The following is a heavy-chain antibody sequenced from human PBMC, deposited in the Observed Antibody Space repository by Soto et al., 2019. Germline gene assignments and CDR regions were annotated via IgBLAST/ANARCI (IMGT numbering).Heavy chain of an antibody. CDR1: GFTCRSHW. V-gene: IGHV3-74*01. CDR3: ARGHGKDKFDY. Sequence: PGGSLRLSCAASGFTCRSHWMQWVRQAPGKGLVWVSWINSDGSSTSYADSVKGRFTISRDNAKNTLYLQMNSLRAEDTAVYYCARGHGKDKFDYWGQGTPVTVSS. J-gene: IGHJ4*02. CDR2: INSDGSST.